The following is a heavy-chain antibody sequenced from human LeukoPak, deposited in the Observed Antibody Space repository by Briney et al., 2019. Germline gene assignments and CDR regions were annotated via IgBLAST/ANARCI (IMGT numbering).Heavy chain of an antibody. D-gene: IGHD6-13*01. CDR1: GGSISSYY. CDR3: AGVDSSWYEDY. J-gene: IGHJ4*02. Sequence: PSETLSLTCTVSGGSISSYYWSWIRQPPGKGLEWIGYIYYSGSTDYNPSLKSRVTISVDTSKNQFSLKLSSVTAADTAVYYCAGVDSSWYEDYWGQGTLVTVSS. V-gene: IGHV4-59*01. CDR2: IYYSGST.